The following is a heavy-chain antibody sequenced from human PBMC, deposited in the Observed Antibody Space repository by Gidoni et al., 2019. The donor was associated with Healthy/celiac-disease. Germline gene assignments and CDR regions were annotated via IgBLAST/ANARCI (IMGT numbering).Heavy chain of an antibody. CDR2: ISGRGVST. Sequence: EVQLLETGGGLGQPGGSLRLSCAASGCTFNSSAMSGVRQARGKGLDWVSAISGRGVSTYYADSVKGRFTISRDNSKNTLYLQMNSLRAEDTAVYYCATWGGNYGWFDPWGQGTLVTVSS. V-gene: IGHV3-23*01. CDR3: ATWGGNYGWFDP. CDR1: GCTFNSSA. J-gene: IGHJ5*02. D-gene: IGHD4-4*01.